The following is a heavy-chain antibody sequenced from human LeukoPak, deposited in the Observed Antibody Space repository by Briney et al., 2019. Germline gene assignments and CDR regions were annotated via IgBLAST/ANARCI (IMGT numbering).Heavy chain of an antibody. CDR2: IYHNGNN. J-gene: IGHJ2*01. D-gene: IGHD3-22*01. CDR3: ARQQSDDSSGYYWSGWYFDL. CDR1: GYSISSAYS. V-gene: IGHV4-38-2*02. Sequence: PSETLSLTCTAFGYSISSAYSWGWIRQPPGKGLEWIGSIYHNGNNYYNSSLKSRVTISANTSQNQFSLTLSSVTAADTAVYYCARQQSDDSSGYYWSGWYFDLWGRGTLVTVSS.